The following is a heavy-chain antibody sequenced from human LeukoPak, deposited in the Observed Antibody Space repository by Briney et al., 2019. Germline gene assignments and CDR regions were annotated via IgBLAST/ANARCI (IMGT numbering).Heavy chain of an antibody. V-gene: IGHV4-4*07. Sequence: SETLSLTCTVSGGSISSYYWSWIRQPAGKGLEWIGRIYTSGSTNYNPSLKSRVTMSVDTSKNQLSLKLSSVTAADTAVYYCARDRADSSGWYVGYYYYYMDVWGKGTTVTVSS. CDR1: GGSISSYY. CDR3: ARDRADSSGWYVGYYYYYMDV. D-gene: IGHD6-19*01. J-gene: IGHJ6*03. CDR2: IYTSGST.